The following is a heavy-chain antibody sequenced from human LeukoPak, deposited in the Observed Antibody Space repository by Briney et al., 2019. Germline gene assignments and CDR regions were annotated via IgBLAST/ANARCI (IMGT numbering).Heavy chain of an antibody. V-gene: IGHV4-30-4*01. CDR3: AREGEQQPIFDY. J-gene: IGHJ4*02. CDR1: GGSISSGDYY. D-gene: IGHD6-13*01. Sequence: SETLSLTCTVSGGSISSGDYYWSWIRQPPGKGLEWIGYIYYSGSTYYNPSLKSRATISVDTSKNQFSLKLSSVTAADTAVYYCAREGEQQPIFDYWGQGTLVTVSS. CDR2: IYYSGST.